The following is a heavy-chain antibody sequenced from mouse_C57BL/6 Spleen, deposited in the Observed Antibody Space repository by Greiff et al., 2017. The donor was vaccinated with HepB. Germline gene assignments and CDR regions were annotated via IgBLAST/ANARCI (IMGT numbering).Heavy chain of an antibody. J-gene: IGHJ3*01. D-gene: IGHD2-1*01. Sequence: VQLQQSGPELVKPGASVKISCKASGYTFTDYYMNWVKQSHGKSLEWIGDINPNNGGTSYNQKFKGKATLTVDKSSSTAYMELRSLTSEDSAVYYCARSARGNYVAYWGQGTLVTVSA. V-gene: IGHV1-26*01. CDR2: INPNNGGT. CDR3: ARSARGNYVAY. CDR1: GYTFTDYY.